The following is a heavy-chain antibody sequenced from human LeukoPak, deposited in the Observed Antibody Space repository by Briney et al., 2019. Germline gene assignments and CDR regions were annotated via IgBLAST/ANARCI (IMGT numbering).Heavy chain of an antibody. CDR2: IYYSGST. Sequence: SETLSLTCTVSGGSISSYYWSWIRQPPGKGLEWIGYIYYSGSTNYNPSLKSRVTISVDTSKNQFSLKLSSVTAADTAVYYCARGNTTFDYWGQGTLVTVSS. J-gene: IGHJ4*02. CDR3: ARGNTTFDY. V-gene: IGHV4-59*01. CDR1: GGSISSYY. D-gene: IGHD3-3*01.